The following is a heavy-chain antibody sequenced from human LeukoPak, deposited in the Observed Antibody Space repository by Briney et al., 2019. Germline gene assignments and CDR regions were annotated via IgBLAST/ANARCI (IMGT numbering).Heavy chain of an antibody. CDR2: ISSSSSYI. V-gene: IGHV3-11*03. Sequence: PGGSLRLSCAASGFTFSDYYMSWIRQAPGKGLEWVSSISSSSSYIYYADSVKGRFTISRDNAKSSLYLQMNGLRAEDTAVYYCARSSTAEWLIQSRYFDYWGQGTLVSVSS. CDR1: GFTFSDYY. J-gene: IGHJ4*02. CDR3: ARSSTAEWLIQSRYFDY. D-gene: IGHD6-19*01.